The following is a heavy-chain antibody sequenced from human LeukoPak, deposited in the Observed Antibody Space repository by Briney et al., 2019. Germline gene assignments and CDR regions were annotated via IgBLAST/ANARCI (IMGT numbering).Heavy chain of an antibody. V-gene: IGHV1-2*02. CDR2: INPNSGGT. D-gene: IGHD6-13*01. Sequence: ASVKVSCKASGYTFTGYYMHWVRQAPGQGLEWMGWINPNSGGTNYAQKFQGRVTMTRDTSISTAYMELSRLRSDDTAVYYCARASSSSWYCYYYYMDVWGKGTTVTVSS. CDR1: GYTFTGYY. CDR3: ARASSSSWYCYYYYMDV. J-gene: IGHJ6*03.